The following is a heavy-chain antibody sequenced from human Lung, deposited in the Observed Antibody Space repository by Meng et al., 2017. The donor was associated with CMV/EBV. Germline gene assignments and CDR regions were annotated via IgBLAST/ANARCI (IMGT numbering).Heavy chain of an antibody. V-gene: IGHV3-21*01. CDR3: ARDQGLVFGEVIPYFDY. CDR2: ISSSSSHI. Sequence: GEXXKISCAASGFPFERYGINWVRQAPGQGLEWVSSISSSSSHIHYADSVKGRFTISRDYATNSVFLQMNTLRVDDTALYYCARDQGLVFGEVIPYFDYWXQGTPVTVSS. J-gene: IGHJ4*02. CDR1: GFPFERYG. D-gene: IGHD3-3*01.